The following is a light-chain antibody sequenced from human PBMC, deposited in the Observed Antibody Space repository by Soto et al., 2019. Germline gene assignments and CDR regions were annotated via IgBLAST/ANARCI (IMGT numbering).Light chain of an antibody. V-gene: IGKV3-20*01. CDR2: GAS. CDR3: QQYGSSPWT. J-gene: IGKJ1*01. Sequence: EIVLTQSPGTLSLSPGERATLSCRASQSVSSNYLACYQQKPGQAPRLLFYGASIRATGIPDRFSGSGSGTDFTLTISRLEPEDFAVYYCQQYGSSPWTFGKGTKVEIK. CDR1: QSVSSNY.